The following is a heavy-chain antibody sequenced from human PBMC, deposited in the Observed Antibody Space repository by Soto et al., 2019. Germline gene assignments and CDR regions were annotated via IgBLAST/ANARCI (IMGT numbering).Heavy chain of an antibody. CDR3: ARVRQGCSANNCYFDP. Sequence: SETLSLTCTLSGGSVRAPDWWNWVRQSPDKGLEWIAEVHISGHSNYNPSLRSRVSVSIDSSKNQFHLNLNYVTAADTAIYYCARVRQGCSANNCYFDPWGQGTQVTVSS. CDR1: GGSVRAPDW. CDR2: VHISGHS. D-gene: IGHD1-1*01. J-gene: IGHJ5*01. V-gene: IGHV4-4*02.